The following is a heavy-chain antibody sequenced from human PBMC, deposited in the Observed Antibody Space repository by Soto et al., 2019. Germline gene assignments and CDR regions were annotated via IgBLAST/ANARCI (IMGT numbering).Heavy chain of an antibody. CDR3: ARIKITMIVVVSSWFDP. J-gene: IGHJ5*02. D-gene: IGHD3-22*01. CDR1: GYTFTSYG. Sequence: QVQLLQSGAEVKKPGASLKVSCKASGYTFTSYGISWVRQAPGQGLDGLGWISAYNGNTNNAQKRQGRVTMTTKTSTSTAHMELRSLRSDDTAVYYCARIKITMIVVVSSWFDPWGQGTLVTVSS. V-gene: IGHV1-18*04. CDR2: ISAYNGNT.